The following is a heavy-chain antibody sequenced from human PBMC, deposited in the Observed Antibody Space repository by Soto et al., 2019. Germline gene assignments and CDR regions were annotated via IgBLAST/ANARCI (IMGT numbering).Heavy chain of an antibody. D-gene: IGHD3-3*01. CDR2: INPATGAA. CDR3: ARGGGVGVAGSAAFDM. Sequence: QLHLVQSGAVVKKPGASVTVSCSASGYPVTAYYMHWVRQAPGRGLEWMGGINPATGAAKYTQTFQGRLTVPRGTSTGTVFMGLGGLTSGATAGFYWARGGGVGVAGSAAFDMWGQGTLVTVSS. J-gene: IGHJ3*02. CDR1: GYPVTAYY. V-gene: IGHV1-2*02.